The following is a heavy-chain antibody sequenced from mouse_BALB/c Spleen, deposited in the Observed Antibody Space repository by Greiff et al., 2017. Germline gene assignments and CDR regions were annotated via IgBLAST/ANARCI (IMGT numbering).Heavy chain of an antibody. D-gene: IGHD1-1*01. CDR1: GFTFSSFG. V-gene: IGHV5-17*02. CDR3: ARDRGYYGSSYGFAY. J-gene: IGHJ3*01. CDR2: ISSGSSTI. Sequence: EVKLVESGGGLVQPGGSRKLSCAASGFTFSSFGMHWVRQAPEKGLEWVAYISSGSSTIYYADTVKGRFTISRDNPKNTLFLQMTSLRSEDTAMYYCARDRGYYGSSYGFAYWGQGTLVTVSA.